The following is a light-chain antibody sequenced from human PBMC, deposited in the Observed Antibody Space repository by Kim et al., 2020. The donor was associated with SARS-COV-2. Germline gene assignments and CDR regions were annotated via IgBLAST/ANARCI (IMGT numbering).Light chain of an antibody. V-gene: IGLV4-69*01. CDR1: SGHSSYA. CDR3: QTWGTGVWV. J-gene: IGLJ3*02. Sequence: QLVLTQSPSASASLGASVNLTCTLSSGHSSYAIAWHQQQPEKGPRYLMKVNSDGSHTKGDGIPGRFSASSSGAERYLTISSLQSEDEADYYCQTWGTGVWVFGGGTKLTVL. CDR2: VNSDGSH.